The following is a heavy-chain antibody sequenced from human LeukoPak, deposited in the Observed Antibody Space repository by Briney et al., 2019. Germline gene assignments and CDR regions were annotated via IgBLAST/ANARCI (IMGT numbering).Heavy chain of an antibody. D-gene: IGHD2-15*01. J-gene: IGHJ4*02. CDR2: INAGNGNT. CDR1: GYTFTSYA. Sequence: GASVKVSCKASGYTFTSYAMHWVRQAPGQRLEWMGWINAGNGNTKYSQKFQGRVTITRDTSASTAYMELSSLRSEDTAVYYCAVVVVAATDFDYWGQGTLVTVSS. CDR3: AVVVVAATDFDY. V-gene: IGHV1-3*01.